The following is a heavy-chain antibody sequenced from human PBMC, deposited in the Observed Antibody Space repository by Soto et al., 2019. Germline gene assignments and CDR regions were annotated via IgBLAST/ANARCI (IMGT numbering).Heavy chain of an antibody. V-gene: IGHV3-30*18. D-gene: IGHD2-8*01. Sequence: PGDSLGLSLAVSCFSFSNYVTHFVRPAPGKGLEWVAVISYDGSSKYHADSVKGRFTISRDNSKNTLHLQMNSLRAEDTAVYYCSKDRRGGRAVLDSWGQGTPVTVSS. CDR1: CFSFSNYV. J-gene: IGHJ4*02. CDR3: SKDRRGGRAVLDS. CDR2: ISYDGSSK.